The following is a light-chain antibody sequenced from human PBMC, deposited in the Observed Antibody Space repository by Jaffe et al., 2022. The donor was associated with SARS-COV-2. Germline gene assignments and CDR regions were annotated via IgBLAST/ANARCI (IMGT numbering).Light chain of an antibody. CDR2: DVS. V-gene: IGLV2-11*01. Sequence: QSALTQPRSVSGSPGQSVTVSCAGTSSDVGGYNYVSWYQQHPGKGPKLVIYDVSQRPSGVPGRFSGSKSGNTASLTISGLQAEDEADYYCCSYAGSYFYVFGTGTQVTVL. J-gene: IGLJ1*01. CDR3: CSYAGSYFYV. CDR1: SSDVGGYNY.